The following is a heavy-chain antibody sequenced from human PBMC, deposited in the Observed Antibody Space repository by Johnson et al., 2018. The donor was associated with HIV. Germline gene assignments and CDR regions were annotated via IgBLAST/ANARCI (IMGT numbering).Heavy chain of an antibody. CDR1: GFSFSSYA. Sequence: QVQLVESGGGVVQPGRSLRLSCAASGFSFSSYAMHWVRQAPGKGLEWVAVVSYDGSERYYADSVKGRFTISRDSSKNTLYLQMNSLRAEDTAWDYCARDRFAYYDFWGGYYRGALDIWGQGTMVTVSS. V-gene: IGHV3-30*04. CDR3: ARDRFAYYDFWGGYYRGALDI. D-gene: IGHD3-3*01. CDR2: VSYDGSER. J-gene: IGHJ3*02.